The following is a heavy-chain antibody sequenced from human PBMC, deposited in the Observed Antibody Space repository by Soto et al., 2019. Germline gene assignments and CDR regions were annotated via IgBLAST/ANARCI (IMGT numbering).Heavy chain of an antibody. CDR1: GYSFTSYW. CDR2: IYPGDSDT. D-gene: IGHD6-13*01. Sequence: GETLKISCKGSGYSFTSYWMGWVRQMPGKGLEWVGVIYPGDSDTRYRAAFQGQVTISAEKSISAAYLQWSSLKASDTARYYCPRHDRAAAGTEALDNWAQGTRDPDSS. CDR3: PRHDRAAAGTEALDN. J-gene: IGHJ4*03. V-gene: IGHV5-51*01.